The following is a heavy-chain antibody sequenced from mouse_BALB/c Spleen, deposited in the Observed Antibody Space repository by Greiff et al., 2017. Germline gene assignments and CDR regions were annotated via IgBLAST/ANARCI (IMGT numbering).Heavy chain of an antibody. V-gene: IGHV1S81*02. J-gene: IGHJ3*01. CDR3: TRSDYDYPWFAY. CDR2: INPSNGGT. D-gene: IGHD2-4*01. Sequence: QVHVKQSGAELVKPGASVKLSCKASGYTFTSYYMYWVKQRPGQGLEWIGEINPSNGGTNFNEKFKSKATLTVDKSSSTAYMQLSSLTSEDSAVYYCTRSDYDYPWFAYWGQGTLVTVSA. CDR1: GYTFTSYY.